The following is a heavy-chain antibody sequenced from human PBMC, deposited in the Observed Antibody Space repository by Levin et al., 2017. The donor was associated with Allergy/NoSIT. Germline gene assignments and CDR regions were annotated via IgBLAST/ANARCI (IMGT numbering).Heavy chain of an antibody. CDR2: ISDDGSQK. CDR1: GFTFSSNG. D-gene: IGHD3-10*01. J-gene: IGHJ6*02. V-gene: IGHV3-30*18. Sequence: QTGGSLRLSCEASGFTFSSNGMHWVRQAPGKGLEWVAVISDDGSQKNHADSVKGRFTISRDNSKNMLFLEMNSLRAEDTALYYCAKDRSARYYYYGMDVWGQGTTVTVSS. CDR3: AKDRSARYYYYGMDV.